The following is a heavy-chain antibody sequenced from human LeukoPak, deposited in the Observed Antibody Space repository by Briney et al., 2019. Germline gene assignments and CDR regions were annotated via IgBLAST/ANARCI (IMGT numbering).Heavy chain of an antibody. CDR3: ARLADGYLDY. CDR1: GGSISSSSYY. CDR2: IYYSGST. Sequence: SETLSLTCTVSGGSISSSSYYWGWIRQPPGKGLEWIGSIYYSGSTYYNPSLKSRVTISVDTSMNQFSLKLSSVTAADTAVYYCARLADGYLDYWGQGTLVTVSS. V-gene: IGHV4-39*01. J-gene: IGHJ4*02. D-gene: IGHD5-24*01.